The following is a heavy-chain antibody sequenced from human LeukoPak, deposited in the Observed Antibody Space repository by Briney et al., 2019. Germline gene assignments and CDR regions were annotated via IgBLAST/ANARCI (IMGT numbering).Heavy chain of an antibody. V-gene: IGHV1-18*01. J-gene: IGHJ4*02. CDR2: ISAYNGNT. CDR1: GHTTNMQS. D-gene: IGHD3-22*01. CDR3: ARDMWLLLRQVGGRRWSSPFDY. Sequence: GASMKGSCKASGHTTNMQSTIWVRRAPGQGLEWIGWISAYNGNTNYAQKLQGRVTMTTDTSTSTAYMELRSLRSDDTAVYYCARDMWLLLRQVGGRRWSSPFDYWGQGTLVTVSS.